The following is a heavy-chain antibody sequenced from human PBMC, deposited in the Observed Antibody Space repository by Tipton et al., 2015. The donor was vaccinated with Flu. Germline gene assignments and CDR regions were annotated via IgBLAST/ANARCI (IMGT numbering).Heavy chain of an antibody. CDR2: VYYSGGA. J-gene: IGHJ6*02. Sequence: TLSLTCTVSGGSISSVSYYWGWVRQPPGKGLEWIGSVYYSGGAYYNPSLESRFSISVDTSKNQFSLNVNPVTAADTAVYYCVGDWSSYGSEKAGWDYFYGMDVWGQGTTVTVSS. CDR1: GGSISSVSYY. D-gene: IGHD3-10*01. CDR3: VGDWSSYGSEKAGWDYFYGMDV. V-gene: IGHV4-39*07.